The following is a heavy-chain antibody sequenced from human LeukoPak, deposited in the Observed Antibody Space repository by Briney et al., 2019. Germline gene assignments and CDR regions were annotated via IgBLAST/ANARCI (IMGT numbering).Heavy chain of an antibody. CDR2: IYPGDSDT. D-gene: IGHD6-19*01. V-gene: IGHV5-51*01. CDR1: GYSFTSYW. J-gene: IGHJ3*02. CDR3: AREWAVAGTNQNAFDI. Sequence: GESLKISCKGSGYSFTSYWIAWVRQMPGKGLEWMGIIYPGDSDTRNSPSFQGQVTISADKSISSAYLQWSSLKASDTAMYYCAREWAVAGTNQNAFDIWGQGTMVTVSS.